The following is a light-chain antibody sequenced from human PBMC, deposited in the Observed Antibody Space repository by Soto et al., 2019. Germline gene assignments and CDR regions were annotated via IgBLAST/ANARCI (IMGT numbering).Light chain of an antibody. J-gene: IGKJ1*01. Sequence: EIMMTQTPATLSVSPGERATLSCRAGQSVSSSLAWYQQKPGQAPRLLIYGASTRATGIPARFSGSGSGTEFTLTINSLQSEDFAVYYGQQYNNWWTFGQGTKVDIK. V-gene: IGKV3-15*01. CDR2: GAS. CDR3: QQYNNWWT. CDR1: QSVSSS.